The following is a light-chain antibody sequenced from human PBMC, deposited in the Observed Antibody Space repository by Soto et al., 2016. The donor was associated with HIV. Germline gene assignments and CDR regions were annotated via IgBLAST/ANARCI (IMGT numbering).Light chain of an antibody. CDR3: QQYNSYPWT. CDR2: KAS. CDR1: QSLNTW. V-gene: IGKV1-5*03. Sequence: DIQMAQSPSTLSASVGDRVTITCRASQSLNTWLAWYQQKPGKAPNILIYKASSLESGVPSRFSGSGSGTKFTLTISGLQPDDFAIYYCQQYNSYPWTFGQGTKVEIK. J-gene: IGKJ1*01.